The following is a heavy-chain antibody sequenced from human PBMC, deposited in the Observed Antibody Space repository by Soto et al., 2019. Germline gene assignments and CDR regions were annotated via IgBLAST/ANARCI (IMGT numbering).Heavy chain of an antibody. CDR1: GFTFSSYN. CDR3: ARDQRYDSSGYSDFDY. J-gene: IGHJ4*02. V-gene: IGHV3-21*01. Sequence: PGGSLRLSCEASGFTFSSYNMNWVRQAPGKGLEWVSSISSRSDYIYYADSLKGRFTISRDNAKNSLYLQMNSLRAEDTAVYYCARDQRYDSSGYSDFDYWGQGTLVTVSS. CDR2: ISSRSDYI. D-gene: IGHD3-22*01.